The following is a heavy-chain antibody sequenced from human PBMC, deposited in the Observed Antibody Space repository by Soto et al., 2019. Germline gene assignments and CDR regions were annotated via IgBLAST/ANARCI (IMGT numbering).Heavy chain of an antibody. CDR1: GRSLSGYN. J-gene: IGHJ4*02. CDR2: INYSGST. D-gene: IGHD3-10*01. V-gene: IGHV4-34*01. Sequence: SETLSLTCAVYGRSLSGYNWGWIRQSPGKGLVWIGEINYSGSTNYSPSLKSRVTVSVDTSKNQFPLKLSSVTAADTAIYYCARDYGSGTYINWGPGTLVTVSS. CDR3: ARDYGSGTYIN.